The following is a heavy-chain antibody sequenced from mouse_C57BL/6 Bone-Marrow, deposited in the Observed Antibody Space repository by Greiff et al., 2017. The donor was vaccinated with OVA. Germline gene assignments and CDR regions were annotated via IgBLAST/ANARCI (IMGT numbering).Heavy chain of an antibody. CDR3: ARSDYGSSPWAY. CDR1: GYTFTSYW. CDR2: IDPEDGET. D-gene: IGHD1-1*01. Sequence: EVQLQQPGAELVKPGASVKLSCKASGYTFTSYWMHWVKQRTEQGLEWIGRIDPEDGETKYAPKFQGKATITADTSSNTAYLQLSSLTSEDTAVYYCARSDYGSSPWAYWGQGTLVTVSA. V-gene: IGHV14-2*01. J-gene: IGHJ3*01.